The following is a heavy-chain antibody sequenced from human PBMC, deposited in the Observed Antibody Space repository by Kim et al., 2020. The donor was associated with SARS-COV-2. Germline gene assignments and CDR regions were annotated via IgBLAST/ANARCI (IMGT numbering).Heavy chain of an antibody. J-gene: IGHJ4*02. CDR1: GFTFSSYY. Sequence: GGSLRLSCAASGFTFSSYYMTWVRQPPGKGLEWVANIKQDGREKYYADSVRGRFTISRDNAKNSFYLQMNNLRVEDMAVYYCARLRLHDYWGQGTLVTVS. V-gene: IGHV3-7*03. D-gene: IGHD2-15*01. CDR3: ARLRLHDY. CDR2: IKQDGREK.